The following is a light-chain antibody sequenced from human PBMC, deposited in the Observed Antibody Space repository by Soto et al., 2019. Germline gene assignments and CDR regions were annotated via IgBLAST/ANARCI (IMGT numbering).Light chain of an antibody. J-gene: IGLJ2*01. CDR3: QSYDSSLRGVG. CDR1: SSNIGAGYD. CDR2: GNS. V-gene: IGLV1-40*01. Sequence: QSVLTQPPSVSGAPGQRVTISCTGSSSNIGAGYDVHWYQQLPGTAPKLLIYGNSNRPSGVPDRFSGSKSGTSASLAITGLKAEDEADYYRQSYDSSLRGVGFGGGTNLTVL.